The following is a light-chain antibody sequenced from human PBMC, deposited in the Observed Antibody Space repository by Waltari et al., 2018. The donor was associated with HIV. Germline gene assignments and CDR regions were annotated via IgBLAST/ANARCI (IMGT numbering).Light chain of an antibody. CDR2: LGS. CDR3: MQAHQIPIT. J-gene: IGKJ3*01. V-gene: IGKV2-28*01. Sequence: MTLSPLSLVVTPGAPAYLSCRSSESPLRDNGHNYLDWFLQKPGQSPQLRIYLGSMRASGVPDRFRGSGSGTDFTLRISKVEAEDVGTYYCMQAHQIPITFGPGTKLHIK. CDR1: ESPLRDNGHNY.